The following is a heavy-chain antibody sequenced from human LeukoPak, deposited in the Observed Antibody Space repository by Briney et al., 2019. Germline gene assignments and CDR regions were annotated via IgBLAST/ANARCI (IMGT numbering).Heavy chain of an antibody. CDR2: IYPGDSDT. J-gene: IGHJ4*02. V-gene: IGHV5-51*01. CDR1: GSSFNSYW. D-gene: IGHD3-22*01. Sequence: GESLQISCKGSGSSFNSYWIGWVRQMPGKGLEWRGIIYPGDSDTRYSPSFQGQVTISADKSISTAYLQWSSLKASDTAMYYCARLEENYYDSSGYPPDYWGQGTLVTVSS. CDR3: ARLEENYYDSSGYPPDY.